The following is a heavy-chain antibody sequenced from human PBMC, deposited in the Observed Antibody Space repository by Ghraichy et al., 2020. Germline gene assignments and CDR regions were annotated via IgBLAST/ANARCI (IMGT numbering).Heavy chain of an antibody. J-gene: IGHJ5*02. V-gene: IGHV3-74*01. CDR2: INSDGSST. CDR3: ARAGHSSGWYGVWFDP. D-gene: IGHD6-19*01. CDR1: GFTFSSYW. Sequence: GGSLRLSCAASGFTFSSYWMHWVRQAPGKGLVWVSRINSDGSSTSYADSVKGRFTISRDNAKNTLYLQMNSLRAEDTAVYYCARAGHSSGWYGVWFDPWGQGTLVTVSS.